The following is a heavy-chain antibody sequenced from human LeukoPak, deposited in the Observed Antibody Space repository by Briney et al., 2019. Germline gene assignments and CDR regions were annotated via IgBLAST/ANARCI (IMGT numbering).Heavy chain of an antibody. V-gene: IGHV3-48*04. J-gene: IGHJ4*02. CDR1: GFIFSSYS. D-gene: IGHD3-22*01. CDR2: IDGSSTTI. CDR3: ARPRGYYDSSGSFDY. Sequence: PGGSLRLSCAAPGFIFSSYSFNWVRQAPGKGLEWISYIDGSSTTIYYADSVKGRFTLSRDNSKSSLYLQMNSLRVEDTAVYYCARPRGYYDSSGSFDYWGQGTLVTVSS.